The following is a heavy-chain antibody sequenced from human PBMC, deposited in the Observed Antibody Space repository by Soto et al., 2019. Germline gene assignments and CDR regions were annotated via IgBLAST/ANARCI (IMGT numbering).Heavy chain of an antibody. V-gene: IGHV4-30-4*01. J-gene: IGHJ5*02. Sequence: QVQLQESGPGLVKPSQTLSLTCTVSGGSICSGDYYWSWIRQPPGQGLEWIGYIYYSGSTYYNPSLKSRVTISVDTSKNQFSLKLSSVTAADTAVYYCARGGTIFGVVNHWGQGTLVTVSS. CDR2: IYYSGST. CDR3: ARGGTIFGVVNH. D-gene: IGHD3-3*01. CDR1: GGSICSGDYY.